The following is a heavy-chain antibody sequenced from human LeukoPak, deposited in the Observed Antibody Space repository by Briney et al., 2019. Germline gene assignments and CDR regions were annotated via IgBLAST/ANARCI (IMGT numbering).Heavy chain of an antibody. D-gene: IGHD5-12*01. CDR3: ARSPFSGDDDAFDI. Sequence: GASVKVSCKASGYTFTYRYLHWVRQAPGQALEWMGWITPFNGNTNYAQQFQDRDTITRDRSRNTVYMELNSLRFEDTAMYYCARSPFSGDDDAFDIWGQGTMVTVSS. CDR2: ITPFNGNT. J-gene: IGHJ3*02. V-gene: IGHV1-45*02. CDR1: GYTFTYRY.